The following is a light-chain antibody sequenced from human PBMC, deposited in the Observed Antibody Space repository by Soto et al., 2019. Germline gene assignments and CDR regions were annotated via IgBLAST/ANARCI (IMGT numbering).Light chain of an antibody. CDR1: SGHSSYA. J-gene: IGLJ7*01. CDR3: QTWGTGIPV. CDR2: LNSDGSH. Sequence: QLVLTQSPSAYASLGASVKLTCTLSSGHSSYAIAWHQQQPEKGPRYLMKLNSDGSHSKGDGIPDRFSGSSSGAERYLTISSLQSEDEADYYCQTWGTGIPVFGGGTQLTVL. V-gene: IGLV4-69*01.